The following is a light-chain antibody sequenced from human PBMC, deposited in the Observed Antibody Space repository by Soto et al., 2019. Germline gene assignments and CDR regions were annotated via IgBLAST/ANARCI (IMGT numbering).Light chain of an antibody. Sequence: EIVLTQSPGTLSLSPGERATLSCRASQSVSSSYLAWYQQKPGQAPRLLIYGASSRPTGIPDRFSGSGSGTDFTLNISRLEPEDFAVYYCQQYGSSLGVTFGGGTKVEIK. J-gene: IGKJ4*01. CDR3: QQYGSSLGVT. CDR1: QSVSSSY. V-gene: IGKV3-20*01. CDR2: GAS.